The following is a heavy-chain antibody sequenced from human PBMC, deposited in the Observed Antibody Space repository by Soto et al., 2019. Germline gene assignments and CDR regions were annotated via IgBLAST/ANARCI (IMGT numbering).Heavy chain of an antibody. J-gene: IGHJ4*02. CDR1: GFTFSTYS. D-gene: IGHD5-18*01. Sequence: SLRLSCAAFGFTFSTYSMTWVRQAPGKGLEWVSSISSSGGYIYYADSVKGRFTISRDNAKNSLYLQMNSLRAEDTAVYYCARDLGYSYGYRFDYWGQGTLVTVSS. CDR3: ARDLGYSYGYRFDY. CDR2: ISSSGGYI. V-gene: IGHV3-21*01.